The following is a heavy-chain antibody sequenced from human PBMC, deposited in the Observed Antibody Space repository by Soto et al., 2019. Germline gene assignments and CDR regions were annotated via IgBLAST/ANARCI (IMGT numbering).Heavy chain of an antibody. CDR3: AKDAAVGASEY. CDR1: GFTFSSYA. D-gene: IGHD1-26*01. J-gene: IGHJ4*02. V-gene: IGHV3-23*01. CDR2: ISGSGGST. Sequence: GGSLRRSFAASGFTFSSYAMSWVRQAPGKGLEWVSAISGSGGSTYYADSVKGRFTISRDNSKNKLYLQMNSLRAEDTAVYYCAKDAAVGASEYWGQGTLVTVSS.